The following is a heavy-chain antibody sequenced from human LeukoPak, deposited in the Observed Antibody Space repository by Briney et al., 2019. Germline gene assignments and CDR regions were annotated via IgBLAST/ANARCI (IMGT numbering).Heavy chain of an antibody. CDR3: AREDGNLKWGYGYGFDY. CDR2: IWYDGSKK. D-gene: IGHD5-18*01. V-gene: IGHV3-33*01. CDR1: GYTFSSYG. J-gene: IGHJ4*02. Sequence: EGSLRLSCVASGYTFSSYGMHWVRQAPGKGLEWVADIWYDGSKKYYEDSVKGRFTISRDNSKKTLYLQMNSLRVEDTAVYYCAREDGNLKWGYGYGFDYWGQGTLVTVSS.